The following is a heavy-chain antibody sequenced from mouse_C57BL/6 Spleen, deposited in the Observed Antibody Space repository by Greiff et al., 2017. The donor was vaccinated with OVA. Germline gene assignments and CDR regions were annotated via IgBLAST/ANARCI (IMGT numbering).Heavy chain of an antibody. CDR3: ARALITTVVPSCAY. CDR2: ISSGGSYT. Sequence: EVKLMESGGDLVKPGGSLKLSCAASGFTFSSYGMSWVRQTPDKRLEWVATISSGGSYTYYPDSVKGRFTISSDNAKNTLYLQMSSLKSEDTAMYYCARALITTVVPSCAYWGQGTLVTVSA. V-gene: IGHV5-6*01. J-gene: IGHJ3*01. CDR1: GFTFSSYG. D-gene: IGHD1-1*01.